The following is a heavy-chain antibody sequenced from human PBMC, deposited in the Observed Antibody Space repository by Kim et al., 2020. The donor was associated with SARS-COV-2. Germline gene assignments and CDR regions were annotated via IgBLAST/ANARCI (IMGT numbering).Heavy chain of an antibody. Sequence: GRFTISRDNAKNSLYLQMNSLRAEDTALYYCAKDAVVIAAAGGLGFGMDVWGQGTTVTVSS. CDR3: AKDAVVIAAAGGLGFGMDV. D-gene: IGHD6-13*01. J-gene: IGHJ6*02. V-gene: IGHV3-9*01.